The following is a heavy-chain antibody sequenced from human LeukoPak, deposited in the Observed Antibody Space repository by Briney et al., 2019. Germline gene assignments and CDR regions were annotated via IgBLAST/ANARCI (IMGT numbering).Heavy chain of an antibody. CDR3: ARGVYIAAAQYGY. CDR2: IYYSGTT. CDR1: GGSISSYY. Sequence: SETLSLTCTVSGGSISSYYWCWIRQPPGKGLEWIGYIYYSGTTNYNPSLKSRVTISVDTSKNQFSLKLSSVTAADTAVYYCARGVYIAAAQYGYWGQGTLVTVSS. J-gene: IGHJ4*02. D-gene: IGHD6-13*01. V-gene: IGHV4-59*01.